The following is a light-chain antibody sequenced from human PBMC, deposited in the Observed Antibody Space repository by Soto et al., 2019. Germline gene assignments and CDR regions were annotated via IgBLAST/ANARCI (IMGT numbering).Light chain of an antibody. CDR2: DAS. CDR1: HSISSY. J-gene: IGKJ1*01. V-gene: IGKV3-15*01. CDR3: HQYFRIRPWT. Sequence: MGVTQSAVTLSLSKRERATLACRVSHSISSYLIWYQQKPGQAPTLLIYDASTMPVGVASRFIGSGSGTDFTLTISSLQPEDFALYYCHQYFRIRPWTFGPGAKVDIK.